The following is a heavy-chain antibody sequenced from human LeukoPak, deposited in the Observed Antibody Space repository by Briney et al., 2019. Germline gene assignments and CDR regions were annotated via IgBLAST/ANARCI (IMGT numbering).Heavy chain of an antibody. V-gene: IGHV3-15*01. Sequence: GGSLRLSCAASGFTFSKAWMNWVPQAPGKGLEWVGRIYSKTGCVSTEYAAPVKAIFTISRDDSKNTLWLQMNSLKTEDTAVYYCTRGSNSDSSADFDQWGQGTLVTVSP. J-gene: IGHJ4*02. CDR2: IYSKTGCVST. D-gene: IGHD3-22*01. CDR3: TRGSNSDSSADFDQ. CDR1: GFTFSKAW.